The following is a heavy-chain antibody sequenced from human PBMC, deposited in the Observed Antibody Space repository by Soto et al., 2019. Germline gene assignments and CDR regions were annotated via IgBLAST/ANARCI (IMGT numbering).Heavy chain of an antibody. CDR1: GFIFSSYG. CDR3: AKTRGWGYCSGGSCYHDWYFDL. D-gene: IGHD2-15*01. CDR2: ISYDGSNK. J-gene: IGHJ2*01. V-gene: IGHV3-30*18. Sequence: QVQLVESGGGVVQHGRSLRLSCAASGFIFSSYGMHWVRQAPGKGLEWVAVISYDGSNKYYVDSVKGRFTISRDNSKNTLYLQMNSLRAEDTAVYYCAKTRGWGYCSGGSCYHDWYFDLWGRGTLVTVSS.